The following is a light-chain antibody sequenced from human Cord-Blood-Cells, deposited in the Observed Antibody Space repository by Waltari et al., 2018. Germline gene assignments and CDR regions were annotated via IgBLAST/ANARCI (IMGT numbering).Light chain of an antibody. CDR2: DVS. Sequence: QSALTQPASVSGSPGQSITISCTGTSSDVGGYNYVSWYQQHPGKAPKLMIYDVSNRPSGFSNRFSCSKSGNTASRTISGLQAEDEADYYCSSYTSSSTLYVFGTGTKVTVL. J-gene: IGLJ1*01. CDR3: SSYTSSSTLYV. V-gene: IGLV2-14*03. CDR1: SSDVGGYNY.